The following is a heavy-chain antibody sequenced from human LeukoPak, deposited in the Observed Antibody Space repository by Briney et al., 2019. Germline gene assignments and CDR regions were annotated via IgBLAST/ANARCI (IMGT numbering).Heavy chain of an antibody. Sequence: SETLSLTCAVYGGSFSGYYWSWIRQPPGKGLEWIGEINHSGSTNYNPSLKSRVTISVDTSKNQFSLKLSSVTAADTAVYYCARGHCSSTSCYKARLPYFDYWGQGTLVTVSS. J-gene: IGHJ4*02. D-gene: IGHD2-2*02. CDR1: GGSFSGYY. CDR2: INHSGST. V-gene: IGHV4-34*01. CDR3: ARGHCSSTSCYKARLPYFDY.